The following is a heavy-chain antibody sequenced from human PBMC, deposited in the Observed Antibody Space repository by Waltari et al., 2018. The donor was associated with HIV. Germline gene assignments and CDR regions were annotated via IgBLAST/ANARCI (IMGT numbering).Heavy chain of an antibody. CDR1: GYSFDQFA. V-gene: IGHV1-3*01. J-gene: IGHJ4*02. D-gene: IGHD3-16*01. CDR3: AREGLMMTFGGIGEFDF. CDR2: INPCTGYI. Sequence: QVQLVQSRSELKKPGASVRIACTASGYSFDQFAIHWVRQAPGPRLEWVGRINPCTGYIMVSQNFQGRVTLKADTSANVVYMDLSGLKSGDDSVYYCAREGLMMTFGGIGEFDFWGRGTLVTVSS.